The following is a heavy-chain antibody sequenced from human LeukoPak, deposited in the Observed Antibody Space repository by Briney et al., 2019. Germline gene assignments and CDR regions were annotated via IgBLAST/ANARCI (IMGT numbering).Heavy chain of an antibody. V-gene: IGHV3-21*01. CDR3: AKYQTGTWPSYDSSDI. D-gene: IGHD1-7*01. CDR1: GLSFSSPG. CDR2: INGASPFK. J-gene: IGHJ3*02. Sequence: AQSLRLSCIASGLSFSSPGMNWVRQPPGNGMEWDSSINGASPFKVYADSVKGRFTISRDNAKNSLYLQMDSLRAEDTAVYYCAKYQTGTWPSYDSSDIWGQGTLVTVAA.